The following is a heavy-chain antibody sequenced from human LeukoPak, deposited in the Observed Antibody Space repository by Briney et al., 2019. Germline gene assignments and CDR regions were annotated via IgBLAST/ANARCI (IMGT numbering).Heavy chain of an antibody. J-gene: IGHJ4*02. CDR3: ARGLEYYYDSSGYYHRSEIDY. CDR2: MNPNSGNT. V-gene: IGHV1-8*01. CDR1: GYTFTSYD. Sequence: ASVKVSCKASGYTFTSYDINWVRQATGQGLEWMGWMNPNSGNTGYAQKFQGRVTMTRNTSISTAYMELSSLRSEDTAAYYCARGLEYYYDSSGYYHRSEIDYWGQGTLVTVSS. D-gene: IGHD3-22*01.